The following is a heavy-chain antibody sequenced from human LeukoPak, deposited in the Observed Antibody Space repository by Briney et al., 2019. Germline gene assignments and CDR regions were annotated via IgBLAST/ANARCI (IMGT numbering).Heavy chain of an antibody. V-gene: IGHV3-33*01. CDR1: GFTFSSYG. CDR3: ARARYSSSPFDY. D-gene: IGHD6-13*01. CDR2: IWYDGSNK. Sequence: GGSLRLSCATSGFTFSSYGMHWVRQAPGKGLEWVAVIWYDGSNKYHADSVKGRFTISRDNSKNTLYLQMNSLRAEDTAVYFCARARYSSSPFDYWGQGTLVTVSS. J-gene: IGHJ4*02.